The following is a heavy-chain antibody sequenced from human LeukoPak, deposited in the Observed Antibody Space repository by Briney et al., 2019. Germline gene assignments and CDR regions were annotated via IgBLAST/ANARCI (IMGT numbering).Heavy chain of an antibody. CDR2: TYYRSKWYN. D-gene: IGHD2-15*01. V-gene: IGHV6-1*01. Sequence: SQTLSLTCAIYGASVSSNSAAWNWIRQSPSRGLEWLGRTYYRSKWYNDYAVSVKSRITINPDTSKNQFSLQLNSVTPEDTAVYYCARESWDIEGYNWFDPWGQGTLVTVSS. J-gene: IGHJ5*02. CDR1: GASVSSNSAA. CDR3: ARESWDIEGYNWFDP.